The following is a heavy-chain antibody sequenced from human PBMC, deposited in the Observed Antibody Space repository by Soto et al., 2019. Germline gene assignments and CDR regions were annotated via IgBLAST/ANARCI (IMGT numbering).Heavy chain of an antibody. CDR2: MYYSGST. J-gene: IGHJ6*03. V-gene: IGHV4-39*01. CDR1: GGSISSTTYY. D-gene: IGHD6-6*01. Sequence: SETLSLTCTVSGGSISSTTYYWGWIRQPPGKGLEWIGTMYYSGSTYYNSSLKSRVTISLDTSKNQFSLKLSSVTAADTAVYYCARSSLVQYYIDVWGKGTTVTVSS. CDR3: ARSSLVQYYIDV.